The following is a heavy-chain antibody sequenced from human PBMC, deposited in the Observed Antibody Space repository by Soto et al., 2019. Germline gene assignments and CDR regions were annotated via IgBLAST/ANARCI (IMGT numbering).Heavy chain of an antibody. D-gene: IGHD3-22*01. CDR1: GGTFSSYA. CDR3: ASQEIDYYSDSSGYYGMDV. CDR2: IIPIFGTA. J-gene: IGHJ6*02. Sequence: GASVKVSCKASGGTFSSYAISWVRQAPGQGLEWMGGIIPIFGTANYAQKFQGRVTITADESTSTAYMELSSLRSEDTAVYYCASQEIDYYSDSSGYYGMDVWGQGTTVTVSS. V-gene: IGHV1-69*13.